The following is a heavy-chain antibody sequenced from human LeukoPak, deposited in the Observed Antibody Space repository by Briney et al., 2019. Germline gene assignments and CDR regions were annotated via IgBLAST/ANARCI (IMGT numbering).Heavy chain of an antibody. J-gene: IGHJ4*02. CDR1: GGSISSGGYY. V-gene: IGHV4-31*03. Sequence: SQTLSLTCTVSGGSISSGGYYWSWIRQHPGKGLAWIGYIYYSGSTYYNPSLKSRVTISVDTSKNQFSLKLSSVTAADTAVYYCAGSRITIFGVVAAPRNWGQGTLVTVSS. CDR2: IYYSGST. D-gene: IGHD3-3*01. CDR3: AGSRITIFGVVAAPRN.